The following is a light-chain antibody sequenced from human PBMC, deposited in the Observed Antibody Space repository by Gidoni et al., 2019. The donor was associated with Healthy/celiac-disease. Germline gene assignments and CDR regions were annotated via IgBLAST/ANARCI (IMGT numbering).Light chain of an antibody. Sequence: DIQMTQSPSSLSASVGDRVTITCRASQSISSYLNWYQQKPEKAPKLLIYAASSVQSGVPSRFSGSGSGTDFTLTISSLQPEDVATYYCQQTYSSPRTFXQXTKVEIK. V-gene: IGKV1-39*01. CDR2: AAS. CDR1: QSISSY. J-gene: IGKJ1*01. CDR3: QQTYSSPRT.